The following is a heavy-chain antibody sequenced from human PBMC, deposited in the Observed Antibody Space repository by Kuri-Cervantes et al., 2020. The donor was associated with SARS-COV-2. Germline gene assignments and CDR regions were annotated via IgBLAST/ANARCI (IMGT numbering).Heavy chain of an antibody. J-gene: IGHJ4*02. Sequence: SETLSLTCSVSGGSISSGNYYWSWIRQPPGKGLEWIGYIYYSGSTNYNPSLKSRVTISVDTSKNQFSLKLSSVTAADTAVYYCARVRVPPYFDYWGQGTLVTVS. V-gene: IGHV4-61*01. D-gene: IGHD1-1*01. CDR2: IYYSGST. CDR3: ARVRVPPYFDY. CDR1: GGSISSGNYY.